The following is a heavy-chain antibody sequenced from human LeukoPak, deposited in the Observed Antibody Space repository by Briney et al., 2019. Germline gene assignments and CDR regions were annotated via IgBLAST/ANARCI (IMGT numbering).Heavy chain of an antibody. CDR2: IYYSGST. D-gene: IGHD4-17*01. CDR1: GGSMSSYY. Sequence: SETLSLTCSVSGGSMSSYYWSWIRQPPGKGLEWIGYIYYSGSTNYNPSLKSRVTISVDTSKNQFSLKLSSVTAADTAVYYCARLLLRYGDYANWFDPWGQGTLVTVSS. J-gene: IGHJ5*02. CDR3: ARLLLRYGDYANWFDP. V-gene: IGHV4-59*08.